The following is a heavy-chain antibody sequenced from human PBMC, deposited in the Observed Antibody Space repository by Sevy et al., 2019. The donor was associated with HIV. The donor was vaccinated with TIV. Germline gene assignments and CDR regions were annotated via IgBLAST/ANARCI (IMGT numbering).Heavy chain of an antibody. D-gene: IGHD5-18*01. CDR3: ARHDGPGHSYGFYYYYYGMDV. J-gene: IGHJ6*02. CDR2: IYPGDSDT. Sequence: GESLKISCKGSGYSFTSYWIGWVRQMPGKGLEWMGIIYPGDSDTRYSPSFKGQVAISADKSISTAYLQWSSLKASDTAMYYCARHDGPGHSYGFYYYYYGMDVWGQGTTVTVSS. CDR1: GYSFTSYW. V-gene: IGHV5-51*01.